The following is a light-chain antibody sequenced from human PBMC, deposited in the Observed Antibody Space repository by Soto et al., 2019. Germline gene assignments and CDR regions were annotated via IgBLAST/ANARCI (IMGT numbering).Light chain of an antibody. Sequence: DIQITQAPSCLSASVGDIVTITCQASQNINNYLNWYQQKPGRAPKLLIYDASNLEAGVPSRFRGSGSGTDFTFTISRLQPEDIATYYCQQYENLPTFGQGTRLEIK. CDR1: QNINNY. CDR3: QQYENLPT. V-gene: IGKV1-33*01. CDR2: DAS. J-gene: IGKJ5*01.